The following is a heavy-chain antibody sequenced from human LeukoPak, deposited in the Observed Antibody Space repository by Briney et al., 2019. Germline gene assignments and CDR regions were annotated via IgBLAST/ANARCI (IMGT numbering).Heavy chain of an antibody. V-gene: IGHV3-33*01. Sequence: GGSLRLSCAASGFVFSSYGMHWVRQAPGKGLEWVAVIWSDGSYKDYADSVKGRSTISRDNSKNTLYLQMNSLRAEDTAVYYCARDGGSGSPKVHFDYWGQGTLVTVSS. D-gene: IGHD3-10*01. CDR2: IWSDGSYK. CDR3: ARDGGSGSPKVHFDY. CDR1: GFVFSSYG. J-gene: IGHJ4*02.